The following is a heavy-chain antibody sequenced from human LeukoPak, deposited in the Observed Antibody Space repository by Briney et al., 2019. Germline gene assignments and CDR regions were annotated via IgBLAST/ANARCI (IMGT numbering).Heavy chain of an antibody. CDR3: ARDPPRGYSYDPTLRY. V-gene: IGHV3-66*01. Sequence: PGGSLRLSCAASEFSVGSNYMTWVRQAPGKGLEWVSLIYSGGSTYYADSVKGRFTISRDNSKNTLYLQMNSLRAEDTAVYYCARDPPRGYSYDPTLRYWGQGTLVTVSS. D-gene: IGHD5-18*01. CDR1: EFSVGSNY. J-gene: IGHJ4*02. CDR2: IYSGGST.